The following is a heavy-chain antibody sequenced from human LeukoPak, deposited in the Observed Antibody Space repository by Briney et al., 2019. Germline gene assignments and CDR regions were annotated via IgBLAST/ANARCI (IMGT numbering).Heavy chain of an antibody. J-gene: IGHJ6*02. V-gene: IGHV4-59*12. Sequence: PSETLSLTCTVSGGSISSYYWSWIRQPPGKGLEWIGYIYYSGSTNYNPSLKSRVTISVDTSKNQFSLKLSSVTTADTAVYYCARVRKQQLVGLEYYYYYYGMDVWGQGTTVTVSS. D-gene: IGHD6-13*01. CDR3: ARVRKQQLVGLEYYYYYYGMDV. CDR1: GGSISSYY. CDR2: IYYSGST.